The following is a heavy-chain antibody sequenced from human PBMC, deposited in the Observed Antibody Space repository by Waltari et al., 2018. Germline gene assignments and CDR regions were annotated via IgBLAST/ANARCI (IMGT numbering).Heavy chain of an antibody. D-gene: IGHD3-22*01. Sequence: QVQLVESGGGVVQPGRSLRLSCAASEFTFSSYAMHWVRQAPGKGLELVAVISYNERNIYYVDSVKGRFTISRDNSKKTLYLQINSLRPEDTAMYYCVRDFCDRTKCHGMDVWGQGTTVTVSS. CDR2: ISYNERNI. CDR3: VRDFCDRTKCHGMDV. V-gene: IGHV3-30*04. CDR1: EFTFSSYA. J-gene: IGHJ6*02.